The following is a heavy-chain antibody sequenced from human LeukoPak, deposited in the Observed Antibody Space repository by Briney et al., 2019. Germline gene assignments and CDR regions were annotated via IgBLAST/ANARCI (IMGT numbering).Heavy chain of an antibody. CDR3: ARDWDYDFWSGYHHDAFDI. J-gene: IGHJ3*02. V-gene: IGHV3-21*01. D-gene: IGHD3-3*01. CDR2: ISSSSSYI. CDR1: GFTFSSYS. Sequence: GGSLRLSCAASGFTFSSYSMNWVRQAPGKGLEWVSSISSSSSYIYYADSVKGRFTISRDNAKNSLYLQMNSLRAEDTAAYYCARDWDYDFWSGYHHDAFDIWGQGTMVTVSS.